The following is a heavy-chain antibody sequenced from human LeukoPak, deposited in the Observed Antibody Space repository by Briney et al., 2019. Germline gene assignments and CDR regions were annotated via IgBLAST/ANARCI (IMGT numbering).Heavy chain of an antibody. V-gene: IGHV3-66*01. CDR3: ARDKGSYYDSSGSTPYYYYMDV. CDR1: GFTVSSNY. D-gene: IGHD3-22*01. J-gene: IGHJ6*03. CDR2: IYSGGST. Sequence: PGGSLRLSCAASGFTVSSNYMSWVRQAPGKGLEWVSVIYSGGSTYYADSVKGRFTISRDNSKNTLYLQMNSLRAEDTAVYYCARDKGSYYDSSGSTPYYYYMDVWGKGTTVTVSS.